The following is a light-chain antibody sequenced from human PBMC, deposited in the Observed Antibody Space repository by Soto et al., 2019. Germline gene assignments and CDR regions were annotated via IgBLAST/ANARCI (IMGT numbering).Light chain of an antibody. CDR3: QQYSNYWT. Sequence: DIQMTQSPSTLSASVGDRVTMTCRASQSISSWLAWYQQKPGKAPKLLIYKASSLESGVPSRFTGSGSGTEFTLTITSLQPDDFATYYCQQYSNYWTFGQGTKVEIK. J-gene: IGKJ1*01. CDR2: KAS. CDR1: QSISSW. V-gene: IGKV1-5*03.